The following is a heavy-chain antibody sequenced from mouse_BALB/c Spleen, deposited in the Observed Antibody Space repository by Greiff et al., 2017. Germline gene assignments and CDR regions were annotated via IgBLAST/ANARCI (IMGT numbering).Heavy chain of an antibody. J-gene: IGHJ3*01. CDR3: AIDYDEAWFAY. V-gene: IGHV5-9-3*01. Sequence: EVHLVESGGGLVKPGGSLKLSCAASGFTFSSYAMSWVRQTPEKRLEWVATISSGGSYTYYPDSVKGRFTISRDNAKNTLYLQMSSLRSEDTAMYYCAIDYDEAWFAYWGQGTLVTVSA. CDR2: ISSGGSYT. CDR1: GFTFSSYA. D-gene: IGHD2-4*01.